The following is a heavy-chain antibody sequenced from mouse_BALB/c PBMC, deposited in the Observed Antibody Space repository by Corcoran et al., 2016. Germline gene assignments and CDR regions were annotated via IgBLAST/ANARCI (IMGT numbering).Heavy chain of an antibody. CDR3: ARWDWYFDG. J-gene: IGHJ1*01. CDR1: GFNIKDTY. CDR2: IDPANGNT. Sequence: EVQLQQSGAELVKPGASVKLSCTASGFNIKDTYMHWVKQRPEQGLEWIGRIDPANGNTKYDPKFQGKATVTADTSSNTAYLQLSSLTSEDTAVYYCARWDWYFDGWGAGTTVTVSS. V-gene: IGHV14-3*02.